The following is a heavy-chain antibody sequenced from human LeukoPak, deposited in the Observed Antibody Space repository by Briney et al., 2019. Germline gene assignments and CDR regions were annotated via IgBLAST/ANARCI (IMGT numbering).Heavy chain of an antibody. Sequence: PGRSLRLSCAASGFTFDDHAMHWVRQAPGKGLEWVSGISWNSGSIGYADSVKGRFTISRDNAKNSLYLQMNSLRAEDTALYYCAKSAMELGAFDIWGQGTMVTVSS. CDR3: AKSAMELGAFDI. CDR2: ISWNSGSI. J-gene: IGHJ3*02. CDR1: GFTFDDHA. V-gene: IGHV3-9*01. D-gene: IGHD5-18*01.